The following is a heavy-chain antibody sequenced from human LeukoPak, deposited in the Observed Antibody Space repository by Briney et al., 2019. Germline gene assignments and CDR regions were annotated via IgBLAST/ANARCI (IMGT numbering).Heavy chain of an antibody. Sequence: GPSLRLSCAASGFTFSNSGMHWVRLAPGEGLEWVSFISSGGSYIYYADSVKGRFTISRDNAQNSLYLQMNSLRAEDTSLYYCAREESDAFDIWGQGTMVTVSS. CDR2: ISSGGSYI. CDR3: AREESDAFDI. V-gene: IGHV3-21*01. J-gene: IGHJ3*02. CDR1: GFTFSNSG.